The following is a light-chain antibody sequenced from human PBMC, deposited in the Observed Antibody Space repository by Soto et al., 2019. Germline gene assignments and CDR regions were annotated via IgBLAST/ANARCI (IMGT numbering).Light chain of an antibody. CDR1: SSDVGSYNL. V-gene: IGLV2-23*02. CDR3: CSYAGRATEV. CDR2: EVF. Sequence: QSVLTQPASVSGSPGQSITISCTGPSSDVGSYNLVSWYQQYPGKAPKLIIFEVFKRPSGVSHRFSGSKSGNTASLTISGLQAKDEANDYCCSYAGRATEVFGGGTKVTVL. J-gene: IGLJ2*01.